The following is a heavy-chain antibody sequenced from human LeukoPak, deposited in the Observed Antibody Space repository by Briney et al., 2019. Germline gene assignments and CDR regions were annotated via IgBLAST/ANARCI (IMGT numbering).Heavy chain of an antibody. D-gene: IGHD3-22*01. CDR3: ARRYYDSSGPPEAFDI. CDR2: INHSGST. V-gene: IGHV4-34*01. CDR1: GGSFSGYY. Sequence: PSETLSLTCAVYGGSFSGYYWSWIRQPPGKGLEWIGEINHSGSTNYNPSLKSRVTISVDTSKNQFSLKLNSVTAADTAVYYCARRYYDSSGPPEAFDIWGQGTMVTVSS. J-gene: IGHJ3*02.